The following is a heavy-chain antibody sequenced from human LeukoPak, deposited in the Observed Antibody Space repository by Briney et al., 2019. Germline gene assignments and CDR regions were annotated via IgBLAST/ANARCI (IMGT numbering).Heavy chain of an antibody. CDR3: AKRGVVIRVILVGFHKEAYYFDS. Sequence: GGSLRLSCAVSPITLSNYGMSSVRHAPGRRLDSPPGISGSGGTPNYPDSLNGPFTISRHNPNNTLYLQMNRLRAEDTAVYFCAKRGVVIRVILVGFHKEAYYFDSWGQGALVTVSS. J-gene: IGHJ4*02. CDR2: ISGSGGTP. CDR1: PITLSNYG. V-gene: IGHV3-23*01. D-gene: IGHD3-22*01.